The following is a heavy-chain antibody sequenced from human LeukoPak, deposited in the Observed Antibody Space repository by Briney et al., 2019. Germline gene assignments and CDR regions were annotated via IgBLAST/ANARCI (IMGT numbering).Heavy chain of an antibody. CDR1: GGSFSGYY. CDR3: ARVAPGYNSIAAAGTTYYYYYMDV. Sequence: SETLSLTCAVYGGSFSGYYWSWIRQPPGKGLEWIGEINHSGSTNYNPSLKSRVTISVDTSKNQFSLKLSSVTAADTAVYYCARVAPGYNSIAAAGTTYYYYYMDVWGKGTTVTISS. J-gene: IGHJ6*03. V-gene: IGHV4-34*01. D-gene: IGHD6-13*01. CDR2: INHSGST.